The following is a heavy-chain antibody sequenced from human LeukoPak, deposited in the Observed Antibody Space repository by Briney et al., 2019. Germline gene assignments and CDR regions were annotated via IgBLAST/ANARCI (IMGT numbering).Heavy chain of an antibody. CDR2: IKQDGSGK. J-gene: IGHJ4*02. Sequence: GGSLRLSCAASGFTFSTYWMNWVRQAPGKGLEWVANIKQDGSGKYYVDSVRGRFTISRDNAKNSLYLQMNSLRAEDTAVYYCARGFSYGHAYWGQGTLVTVSS. CDR3: ARGFSYGHAY. V-gene: IGHV3-7*01. CDR1: GFTFSTYW. D-gene: IGHD5-18*01.